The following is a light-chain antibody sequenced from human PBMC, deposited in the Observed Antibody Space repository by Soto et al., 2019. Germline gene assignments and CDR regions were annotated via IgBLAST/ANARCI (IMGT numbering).Light chain of an antibody. CDR3: SSYINSITFVV. CDR1: SSDVGANNY. V-gene: IGLV2-14*01. J-gene: IGLJ2*01. Sequence: QSALTQPASVSGSPGQPITISCTGTSSDVGANNYFSWYQHHPGKAPKPLIYEVSNRPSGVSSRFSGSKSGNTASLTISGLQAEDEADYYCSSYINSITFVVFGGGTKLTVL. CDR2: EVS.